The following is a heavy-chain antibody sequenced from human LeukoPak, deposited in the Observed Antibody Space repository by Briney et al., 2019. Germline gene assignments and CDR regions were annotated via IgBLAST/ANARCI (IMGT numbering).Heavy chain of an antibody. CDR3: ARDQPGIAAAGTDRAFDY. CDR1: GFTFSSYS. CDR2: ISSSSSYI. V-gene: IGHV3-21*01. J-gene: IGHJ4*02. D-gene: IGHD6-13*01. Sequence: GGSLRLSCAASGFTFSSYSMNWVRQAPGKGLEWVSSISSSSSYIYYADSVKGRFTISRDNAKNSLYLQMNSLRAEDTAVYYCARDQPGIAAAGTDRAFDYWGQGTLVTVSS.